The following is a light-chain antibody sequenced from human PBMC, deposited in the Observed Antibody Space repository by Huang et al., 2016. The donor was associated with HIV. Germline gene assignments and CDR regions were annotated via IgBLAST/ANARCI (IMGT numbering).Light chain of an antibody. CDR2: AAS. J-gene: IGKJ5*01. V-gene: IGKV1-39*01. CDR3: QQTYSSLPT. CDR1: QSISSY. Sequence: DIQMTQSPSSLSASVGDTVTITCRASQSISSYLNWYQQRPGKAPNLLIYAASTLQSGGPSRFSGSGSGTDFTLTISSRHPEDLATYYCQQTYSSLPTFGQGTRLE.